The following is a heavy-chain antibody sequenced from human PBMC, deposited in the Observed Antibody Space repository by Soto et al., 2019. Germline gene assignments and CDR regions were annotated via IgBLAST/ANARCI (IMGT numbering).Heavy chain of an antibody. CDR3: ARDATGTTAFDI. CDR2: ISAYNGNT. V-gene: IGHV1-18*01. D-gene: IGHD1-1*01. J-gene: IGHJ3*02. Sequence: ASVTVSCKTSGYTFTSYGISWVRQAPGQGLEWMGWISAYNGNTNYAQKLQGRVTMTTDTSTSTAYMELRSLRSDDTAVYYCARDATGTTAFDIWGQGTMVTVSS. CDR1: GYTFTSYG.